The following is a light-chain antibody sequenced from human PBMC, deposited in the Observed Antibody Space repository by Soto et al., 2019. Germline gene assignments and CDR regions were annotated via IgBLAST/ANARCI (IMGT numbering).Light chain of an antibody. Sequence: EIVLTQSPGTLSLSPGERATLSCRASPSVSSNTYLAWYQQKPGQAPRLLIYGASNRATDIPDRFSGSGSGTDFTLTISRLEPEDFAVYYCQHYGNSRITFGQGTRLEIK. V-gene: IGKV3-20*01. CDR3: QHYGNSRIT. J-gene: IGKJ5*01. CDR2: GAS. CDR1: PSVSSNTY.